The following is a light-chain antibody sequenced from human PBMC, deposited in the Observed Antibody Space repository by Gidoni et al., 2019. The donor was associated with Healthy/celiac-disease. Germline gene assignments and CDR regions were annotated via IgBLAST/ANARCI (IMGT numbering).Light chain of an antibody. V-gene: IGKV3-15*01. CDR2: SAS. CDR3: QQYDNWPPYT. Sequence: IVMTQSPATLSVSPGERATLSCRASQSVSINIAWYQQKPGQAPRLLIYSASTRATGIPARFSGSGSVTEFTLTISSLQYEDFAVYYCQQYDNWPPYTFGQGTKLEIK. CDR1: QSVSIN. J-gene: IGKJ2*01.